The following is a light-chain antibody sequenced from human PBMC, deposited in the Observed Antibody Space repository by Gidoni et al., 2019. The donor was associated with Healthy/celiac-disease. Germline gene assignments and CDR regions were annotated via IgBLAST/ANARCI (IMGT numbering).Light chain of an antibody. V-gene: IGKV3-15*01. CDR2: GAS. Sequence: VSLVERATLSCRASGSVSSTLACYQQRPGQAPRLFIYGASTRSTGIPARFSGSGSGTEFTLTISSLQSEDFAVYSCQQYNNLPPTFGQGTKVEIK. CDR3: QQYNNLPPT. J-gene: IGKJ1*01. CDR1: GSVSST.